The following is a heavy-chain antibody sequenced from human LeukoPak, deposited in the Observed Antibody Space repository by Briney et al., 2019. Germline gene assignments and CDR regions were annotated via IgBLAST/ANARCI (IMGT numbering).Heavy chain of an antibody. CDR1: GFTFSTYR. CDR3: ARGAGSFDY. J-gene: IGHJ4*02. V-gene: IGHV3-74*01. CDR2: IDSDGSSL. Sequence: PGGSLRLSCAASGFTFSTYRMRWVRQAPGKGLVWVSRIDSDGSSLSYADSVKGRFTMSRDNAKNTLYLQMNSLRAEDTAVYYCARGAGSFDYWGQGTLVTVSS.